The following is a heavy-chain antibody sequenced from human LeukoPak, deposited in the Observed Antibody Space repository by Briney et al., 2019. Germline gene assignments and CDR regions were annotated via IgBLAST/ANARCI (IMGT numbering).Heavy chain of an antibody. CDR2: IYTSGST. CDR1: GGSISSGSYY. Sequence: SQTLSLTCTVSGGSISSGSYYWSWIRQPAGKGLEWIGRIYTSGSTNYNPSLKSRVTISVDTSKNQFSLKLSSVTAADTAGYYCARELEYSSSSPIDYWGQGTLVTASS. CDR3: ARELEYSSSSPIDY. J-gene: IGHJ4*02. V-gene: IGHV4-61*02. D-gene: IGHD6-6*01.